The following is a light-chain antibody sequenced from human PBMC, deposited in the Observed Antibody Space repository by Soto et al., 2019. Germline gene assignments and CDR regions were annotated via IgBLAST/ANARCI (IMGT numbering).Light chain of an antibody. CDR3: QQSYSTPSIT. CDR1: ESISRH. V-gene: IGKV1-39*01. CDR2: AAS. J-gene: IGKJ5*01. Sequence: DIQMTQSPSSLSAFVGDRVTITCRASESISRHLNWYQQKPGKAPKLLIYAASSLQNGVPSRFSGGGSGTDFTLTISNLQPADFATYYGQQSYSTPSITFGQGTRLEIK.